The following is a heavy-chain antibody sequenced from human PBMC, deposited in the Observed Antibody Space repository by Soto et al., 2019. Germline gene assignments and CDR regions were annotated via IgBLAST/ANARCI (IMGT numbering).Heavy chain of an antibody. Sequence: PSETLSLTCAVYGGSFSGYYWSWIRQPPGKGLEWIGEINHSGSTNYNPSLKSRVTISVDTSKNQFSLKLSSVTAADTAVYYCARAYYGSGSYYNLLGYYFDYWGQGTLVTVSS. CDR3: ARAYYGSGSYYNLLGYYFDY. V-gene: IGHV4-34*01. CDR2: INHSGST. J-gene: IGHJ4*02. CDR1: GGSFSGYY. D-gene: IGHD3-10*01.